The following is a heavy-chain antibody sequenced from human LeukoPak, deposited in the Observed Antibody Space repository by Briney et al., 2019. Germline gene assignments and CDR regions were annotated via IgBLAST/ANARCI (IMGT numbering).Heavy chain of an antibody. CDR1: GGSISSGGYS. J-gene: IGHJ4*02. D-gene: IGHD6-13*01. CDR2: IYHSGST. V-gene: IGHV4-30-2*01. Sequence: SETLSLTCAVSGGSISSGGYSWSWIRQPPGKGLEWIGYIYHSGSTYYNPSLKSRVTISVDRSKNQFSLKLSSVTAADTAVYYCARVVAAAGPHFDYWGQGTLVTVSS. CDR3: ARVVAAAGPHFDY.